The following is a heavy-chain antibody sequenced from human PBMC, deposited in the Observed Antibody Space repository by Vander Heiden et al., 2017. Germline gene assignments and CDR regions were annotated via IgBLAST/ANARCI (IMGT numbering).Heavy chain of an antibody. J-gene: IGHJ4*02. CDR3: ARGPLGYSYGYDYFDY. V-gene: IGHV4-34*01. CDR2: INHSGST. CDR1: CGSFSGYY. D-gene: IGHD5-18*01. Sequence: QVPLQQWGAGLLKPSEALSLPGAVYCGSFSGYYWSWIRQPPGKGMEWIGEINHSGSTNYNPSLKSRVTISVDTSKNQFSLKLSSVTAADTAVYYCARGPLGYSYGYDYFDYWGQGTLVTVSS.